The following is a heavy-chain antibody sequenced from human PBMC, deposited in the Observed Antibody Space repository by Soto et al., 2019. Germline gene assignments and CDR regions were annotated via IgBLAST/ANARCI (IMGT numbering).Heavy chain of an antibody. CDR2: ISGSGGST. CDR3: ANHYDILTGPPYYFDY. Sequence: PGESLRLACSASVFRFISYAMSWVRPAPGKGLEWVSAISGSGGSTYYADSVKGRFTISRDNSKNTLYLQMNSLRAEDTAVYYCANHYDILTGPPYYFDYWGQGNLVTVSA. V-gene: IGHV3-23*01. CDR1: VFRFISYA. J-gene: IGHJ4*02. D-gene: IGHD3-9*01.